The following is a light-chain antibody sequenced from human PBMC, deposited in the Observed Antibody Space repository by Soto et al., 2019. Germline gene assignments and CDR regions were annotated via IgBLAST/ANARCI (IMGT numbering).Light chain of an antibody. V-gene: IGKV3-20*01. CDR3: QQYGVSPLT. CDR2: GAS. J-gene: IGKJ4*01. CDR1: QTVSGNY. Sequence: NVLTQSPGTLSLSPGERATLSCRASQTVSGNYVAWYQQKPGQTPRLLIYGASSRATGIPDRFSGSGSGTDFTLTISRLEPEDFAVYHCQQYGVSPLTFGGGTKVEIK.